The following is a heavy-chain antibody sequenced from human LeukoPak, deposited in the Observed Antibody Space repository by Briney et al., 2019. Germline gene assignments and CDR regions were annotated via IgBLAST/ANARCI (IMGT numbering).Heavy chain of an antibody. CDR1: GFSFSNYA. CDR2: IDNGGKT. V-gene: IGHV3-53*01. Sequence: GGSLTLSCAASGFSFSNYAMSWVRQAPGKGLECVSVIDNGGKTYYGDSVKGRFTISRDNSKNTVYLQMNSLRAEDTAVYYCAGDKTTSGYYEFDYWGQGTLVTVSS. D-gene: IGHD3-22*01. CDR3: AGDKTTSGYYEFDY. J-gene: IGHJ4*02.